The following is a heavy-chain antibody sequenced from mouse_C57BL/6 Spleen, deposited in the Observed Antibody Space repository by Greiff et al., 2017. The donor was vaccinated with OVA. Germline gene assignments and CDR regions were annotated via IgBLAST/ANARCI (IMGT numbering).Heavy chain of an antibody. J-gene: IGHJ2*01. CDR3: ARRLTTVVAHYFDY. Sequence: VQLQQSGPELVKPGASVKISCKASGYAFSSSWMNWVKQRPGKGLEWIGRIYPGDGDTNYNGKFKGKATLTADKSSSTAYMQLSSLTSEDSAVYYCARRLTTVVAHYFDYWGQGTTLTVSS. CDR2: IYPGDGDT. D-gene: IGHD1-1*01. V-gene: IGHV1-82*01. CDR1: GYAFSSSW.